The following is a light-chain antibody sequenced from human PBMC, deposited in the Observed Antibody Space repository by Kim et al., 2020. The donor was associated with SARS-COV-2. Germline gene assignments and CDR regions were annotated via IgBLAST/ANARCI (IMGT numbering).Light chain of an antibody. J-gene: IGKJ1*01. CDR2: GAT. Sequence: DIQMTQSPSSLSASVGDRVTITCRASQDITNHLAWFQQKPGEAPKCLIYGATSLHSGVPPKFSGGGSGTDFTLTISSLQSEDFATYFCQQYDSYPRTFGQGTKVDIK. CDR3: QQYDSYPRT. V-gene: IGKV1-16*02. CDR1: QDITNH.